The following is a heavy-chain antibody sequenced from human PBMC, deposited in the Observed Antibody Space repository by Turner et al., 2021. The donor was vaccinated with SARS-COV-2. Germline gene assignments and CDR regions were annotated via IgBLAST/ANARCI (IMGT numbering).Heavy chain of an antibody. Sequence: QLQLQESGPGLVKQSETLSLTCSVSGGSISSSSYYWGWIRQPPGKGLEWIGSIYDSGSTYYNPSIKSRVTISVDTSKNQFSLKLSSVTAADTAVYYCAVEEVVFRASHTLYYYGMDVWGQGTTVTVSS. CDR3: AVEEVVFRASHTLYYYGMDV. CDR2: IYDSGST. CDR1: GGSISSSSYY. D-gene: IGHD3-22*01. J-gene: IGHJ6*02. V-gene: IGHV4-39*01.